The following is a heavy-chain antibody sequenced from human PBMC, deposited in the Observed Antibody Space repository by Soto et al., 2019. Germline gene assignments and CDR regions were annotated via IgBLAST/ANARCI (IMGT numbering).Heavy chain of an antibody. Sequence: PSETLSLTCTVSGGSISSSSYYWGWIRQPPGKGLEWIGSIYYSGSTYYNPSLKSRVTISVDTSKNQFSLKLSSVTAADTAVYYCARTGLDYDFWSGYYHWAQEPRVTVSS. J-gene: IGHJ4*02. CDR3: ARTGLDYDFWSGYYH. CDR2: IYYSGST. CDR1: GGSISSSSYY. D-gene: IGHD3-3*01. V-gene: IGHV4-39*01.